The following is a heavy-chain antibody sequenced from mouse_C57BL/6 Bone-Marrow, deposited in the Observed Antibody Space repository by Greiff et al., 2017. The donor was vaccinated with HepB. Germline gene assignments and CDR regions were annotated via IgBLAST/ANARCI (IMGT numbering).Heavy chain of an antibody. CDR3: ARDAGSAMDY. V-gene: IGHV7-1*01. CDR2: SRNKANDYTT. J-gene: IGHJ4*01. Sequence: EVKLVESGGGLVQSGRSLRLSYATSGFTFSDFYMEWVRQAPGKGLEWIAASRNKANDYTTEYSASVKGRFIVSRDTSQSILYLQMNALRAEDTAIYYCARDAGSAMDYWGQGTSVTVSS. CDR1: GFTFSDFY.